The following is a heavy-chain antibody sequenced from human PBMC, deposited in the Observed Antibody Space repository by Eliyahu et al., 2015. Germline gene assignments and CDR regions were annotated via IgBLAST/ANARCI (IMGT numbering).Heavy chain of an antibody. CDR2: INHSGST. CDR3: ARYVGHSSSWYYYYGMDV. Sequence: QVQLQQWGAGLLKPSETLSLTCAVYGGSFSGYYWSWIRQPPGKGLEWIGEINHSGSTNYNPSLKSRVTISVDTSKNQFSLKLSSVTAADTAVYYCARYVGHSSSWYYYYGMDVWGQGTTVTVSS. CDR1: GGSFSGYY. J-gene: IGHJ6*02. D-gene: IGHD6-13*01. V-gene: IGHV4-34*01.